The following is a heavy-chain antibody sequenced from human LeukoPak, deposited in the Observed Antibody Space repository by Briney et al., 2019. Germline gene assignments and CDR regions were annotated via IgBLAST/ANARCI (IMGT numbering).Heavy chain of an antibody. J-gene: IGHJ6*02. Sequence: GSLRLSCTAFGFTFGNYAMSWVRQAPGKGLEWVGFIRSKAYGGTTEYAASVKGRFTISRDDSKSIAYLQMNSLKTEDTAVYYCTRDGPPRIGAYYYYGMDVWGQGTTDTVSS. V-gene: IGHV3-49*04. CDR1: GFTFGNYA. CDR2: IRSKAYGGTT. CDR3: TRDGPPRIGAYYYYGMDV. D-gene: IGHD1-14*01.